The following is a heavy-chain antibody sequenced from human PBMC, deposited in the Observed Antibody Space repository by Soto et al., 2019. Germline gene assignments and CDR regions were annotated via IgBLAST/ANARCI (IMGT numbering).Heavy chain of an antibody. CDR3: ARARNRGCCSGGSCYVSRRYYGMDV. Sequence: ASVKVSCKASGYTFTSYYMHWVRQAPGQGLEWMGIINPSGGSTSYAQKFQGRVTMTRDTSTSTVYMELSSLRSEETAVYYCARARNRGCCSGGSCYVSRRYYGMDVSGQGTRVTVS. D-gene: IGHD2-15*01. V-gene: IGHV1-46*01. J-gene: IGHJ6*02. CDR2: INPSGGST. CDR1: GYTFTSYY.